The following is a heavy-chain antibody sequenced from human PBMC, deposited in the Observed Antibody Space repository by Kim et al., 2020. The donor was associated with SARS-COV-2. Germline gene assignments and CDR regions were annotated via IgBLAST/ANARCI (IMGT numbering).Heavy chain of an antibody. CDR3: ARHRKYNYGYNWFDP. D-gene: IGHD5-18*01. V-gene: IGHV4-39*01. Sequence: PSLKSRVTISIDTSKSQFSLKLSSVIAADTAVYYCARHRKYNYGYNWFDPWGQGTLVTVSS. J-gene: IGHJ5*02.